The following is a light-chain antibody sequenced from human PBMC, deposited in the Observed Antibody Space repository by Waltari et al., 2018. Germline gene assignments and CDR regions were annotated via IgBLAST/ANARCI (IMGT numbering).Light chain of an antibody. CDR2: GAS. V-gene: IGKV3-20*01. Sequence: SCRASQSVSSSYLAWYQQKPGQAPRLLIYGASSRATGIPDRFSGSGSGTDFTLTISRLEPGDFAVYYCQQYGSSLFFGQGTKLEIK. J-gene: IGKJ2*01. CDR1: QSVSSSY. CDR3: QQYGSSLF.